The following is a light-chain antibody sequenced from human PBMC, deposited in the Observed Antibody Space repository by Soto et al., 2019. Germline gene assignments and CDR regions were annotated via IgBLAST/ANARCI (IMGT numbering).Light chain of an antibody. Sequence: EIVLTKSPGTLSLSPGERATLSCRASQSVSSSYLAWYQQKPGQAPRLLIYGASRRATGIPDRFSGSGSGTDFTLTISRLEPEDFAVYSCQQYGSSPWTFGQGTKVEIK. CDR2: GAS. J-gene: IGKJ1*01. V-gene: IGKV3-20*01. CDR1: QSVSSSY. CDR3: QQYGSSPWT.